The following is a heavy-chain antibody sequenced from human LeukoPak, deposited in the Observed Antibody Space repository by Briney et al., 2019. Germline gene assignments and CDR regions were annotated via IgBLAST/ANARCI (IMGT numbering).Heavy chain of an antibody. CDR2: IYHSGST. J-gene: IGHJ4*02. CDR1: GDSISTYY. Sequence: SETLSLACTVSGDSISTYYWNWIRQPPGKGLEWIGYIYHSGSTNYNPSLKSRVTISVDTSKNQFSLKLSSVTAADTAVYYCARAFSSSSFYFNYWGQGTLVTVSS. V-gene: IGHV4-59*01. D-gene: IGHD6-6*01. CDR3: ARAFSSSSFYFNY.